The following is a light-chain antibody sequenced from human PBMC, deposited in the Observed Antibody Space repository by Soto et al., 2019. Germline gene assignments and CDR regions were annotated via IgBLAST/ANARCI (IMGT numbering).Light chain of an antibody. J-gene: IGLJ3*02. CDR3: SSYTSSSTLV. Sequence: QSVLTQPASVSGSLGQSITISCTGTASDIGDNNYVSWYQHHPGKAPKLIIFEVRFRPSGVSSRFSGSKSGDTASLTISGLQAEDEADYYCSSYTSSSTLVFGGGTKVTVL. CDR2: EVR. V-gene: IGLV2-14*01. CDR1: ASDIGDNNY.